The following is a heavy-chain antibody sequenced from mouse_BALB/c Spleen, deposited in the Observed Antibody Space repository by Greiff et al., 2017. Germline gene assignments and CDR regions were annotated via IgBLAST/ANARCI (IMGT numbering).Heavy chain of an antibody. Sequence: VKLQESGPGLVAPSQSLSITCTVSGFSLTGYGVNWVRQPPGKGLEWLGMIWGDGSTDYNSALKSRLSISKDNSKSQVFLKMNSLQTDDTARYYCAREGIYDGYYDYAMDYWGQGTSVTVSS. CDR1: GFSLTGYG. CDR3: AREGIYDGYYDYAMDY. V-gene: IGHV2-6-7*01. CDR2: IWGDGST. J-gene: IGHJ4*01. D-gene: IGHD2-3*01.